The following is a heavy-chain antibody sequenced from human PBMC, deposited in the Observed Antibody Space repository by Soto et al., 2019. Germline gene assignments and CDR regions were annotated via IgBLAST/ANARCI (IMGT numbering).Heavy chain of an antibody. J-gene: IGHJ5*02. Sequence: SDSLSLSWAASGGSICSGGYAGSCMRQTRGKGLEWVGYIYHSGSTDYNPSLKRRVTTAVDRSKNQFSLELSSVTAADTAVYYCARGGAGYYDSSGYYTNCFAPWGHATLVTGSS. D-gene: IGHD3-22*01. V-gene: IGHV4-30-2*01. CDR2: IYHSGST. CDR3: ARGGAGYYDSSGYYTNCFAP. CDR1: GGSICSGGYA.